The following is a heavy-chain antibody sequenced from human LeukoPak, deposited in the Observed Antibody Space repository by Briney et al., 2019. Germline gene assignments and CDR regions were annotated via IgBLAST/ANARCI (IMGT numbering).Heavy chain of an antibody. D-gene: IGHD2-2*01. CDR3: ARVGWRDIVVVPAAMRGYYFDY. V-gene: IGHV1-69*04. J-gene: IGHJ4*02. Sequence: SVKVSCKASGGTFSSYAISWVRQAPGQGLEWMGRIIPILGIANYAQKFQGRVTITADKSTSTAYMELSSLRSEDTAVYYCARVGWRDIVVVPAAMRGYYFDYWGQGTLVTVSS. CDR2: IIPILGIA. CDR1: GGTFSSYA.